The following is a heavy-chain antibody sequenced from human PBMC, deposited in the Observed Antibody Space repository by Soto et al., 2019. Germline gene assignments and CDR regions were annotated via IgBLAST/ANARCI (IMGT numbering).Heavy chain of an antibody. J-gene: IGHJ4*02. D-gene: IGHD3-22*01. V-gene: IGHV1-69*13. CDR1: GGTFSSYA. CDR2: IIPIFGTA. Sequence: SVKVSCKASGGTFSSYAISWVRQAPGQGLEWMGGIIPIFGTANYAQKFQGRVTITADESTSTAYMELSSLRSEDTAVYYCARSTSFRPDSSGYVYYFDYWGQGTLVTVSS. CDR3: ARSTSFRPDSSGYVYYFDY.